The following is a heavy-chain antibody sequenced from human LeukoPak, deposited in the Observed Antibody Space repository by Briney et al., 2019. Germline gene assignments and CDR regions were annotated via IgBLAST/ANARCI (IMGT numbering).Heavy chain of an antibody. Sequence: QPGGSLRLSCVASGFTFSSYWMSWVRQAPGKGLEWVANIKQEGSEKYYVDSVKGRFTISRDNAKNSLYLQMNSLRAEGTAVYYCASNDYGGNGALEYFQHWGQGTLVTVSS. J-gene: IGHJ1*01. CDR2: IKQEGSEK. CDR1: GFTFSSYW. D-gene: IGHD4-23*01. CDR3: ASNDYGGNGALEYFQH. V-gene: IGHV3-7*03.